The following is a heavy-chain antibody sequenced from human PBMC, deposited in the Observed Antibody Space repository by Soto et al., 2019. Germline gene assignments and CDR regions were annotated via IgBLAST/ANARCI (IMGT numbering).Heavy chain of an antibody. CDR3: AKDDSGSAQHYYYGMDV. V-gene: IGHV3-30*18. CDR2: ISYDGSNK. CDR1: GFTFSSYG. D-gene: IGHD3-10*01. J-gene: IGHJ6*02. Sequence: GGSLRLSCAASGFTFSSYGMHWVRQAPGKGLEWVAVISYDGSNKYYADSVKGRFTISRDNSKNTLYLQMNSLRAEDTAVYYCAKDDSGSAQHYYYGMDVWGQGTTVTVSS.